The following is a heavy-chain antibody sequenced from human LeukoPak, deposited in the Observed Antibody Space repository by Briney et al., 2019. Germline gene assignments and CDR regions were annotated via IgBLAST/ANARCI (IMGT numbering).Heavy chain of an antibody. CDR2: IGANGDT. Sequence: GGSLRLSCAASGFNFINFPMTWFRQAPGKGREWVSFIGANGDTNYAESAKDRFTISRDNSKRTLSLEMHSLRVDDTAVYYCARWNRMANREFFDWGQGTLVVVAS. D-gene: IGHD1-1*01. CDR3: ARWNRMANREFFD. J-gene: IGHJ4*02. V-gene: IGHV3-23*01. CDR1: GFNFINFP.